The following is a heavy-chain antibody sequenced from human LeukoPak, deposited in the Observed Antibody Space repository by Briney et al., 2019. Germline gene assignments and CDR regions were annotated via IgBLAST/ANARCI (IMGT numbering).Heavy chain of an antibody. J-gene: IGHJ4*02. CDR1: GFTFSYYW. CDR3: ARTYYYGGGGYYRPFDY. CDR2: IKQDGSEK. Sequence: PGGSLRLSCAASGFTFSYYWMSWVRQAPGKGLEWVANIKQDGSEKYYVDSVKGRFTISRDNAKNSLDLQMNSLRGEDTAVYYCARTYYYGGGGYYRPFDYWGQGTLVTVSS. V-gene: IGHV3-7*01. D-gene: IGHD3-22*01.